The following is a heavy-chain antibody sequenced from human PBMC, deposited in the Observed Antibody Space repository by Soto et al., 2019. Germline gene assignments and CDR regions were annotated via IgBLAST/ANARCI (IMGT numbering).Heavy chain of an antibody. Sequence: SETLSITCTVSGGSISSGDYYWSWIRQPPGKGLEWIGYIYYSGSTYYNPSLKSRVTISVDTSKNQFSLKLSSVTAADTAVYYCAREGPEMSFDYWGQGTLVTVSS. CDR1: GGSISSGDYY. J-gene: IGHJ4*02. CDR2: IYYSGST. V-gene: IGHV4-30-4*01. CDR3: AREGPEMSFDY.